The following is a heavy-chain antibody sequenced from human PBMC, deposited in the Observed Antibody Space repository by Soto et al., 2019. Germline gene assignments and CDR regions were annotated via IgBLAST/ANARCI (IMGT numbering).Heavy chain of an antibody. Sequence: QITLKESGPTLVRPAQTLTLTCDFSGFSLSTYDMGVAWIRQPPWKALEWLALIYWDDDKRYSPSLKDRLAISKDTSSNQVVLTITNMDPGDTATYFCAHAGDYDLLPFDHWGPGTLVTVSS. CDR2: IYWDDDK. J-gene: IGHJ4*02. V-gene: IGHV2-5*02. CDR3: AHAGDYDLLPFDH. CDR1: GFSLSTYDMG. D-gene: IGHD4-17*01.